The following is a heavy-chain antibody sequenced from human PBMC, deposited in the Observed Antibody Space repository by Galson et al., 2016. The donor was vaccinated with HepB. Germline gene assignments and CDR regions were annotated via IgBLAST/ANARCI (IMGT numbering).Heavy chain of an antibody. CDR2: IYHSGIT. CDR1: GDSVSSTYW. D-gene: IGHD6-13*01. V-gene: IGHV4-4*02. J-gene: IGHJ4*02. CDR3: TRAETGYSSSWFAF. Sequence: TLSLTCAVSGDSVSSTYWWTWVRQTPGKGLDWIGEIYHSGITNYNPSLESRVTMSVDKSRNLFSLHLKSVTAADTAIYYCTRAETGYSSSWFAFWGQGSLVTVSS.